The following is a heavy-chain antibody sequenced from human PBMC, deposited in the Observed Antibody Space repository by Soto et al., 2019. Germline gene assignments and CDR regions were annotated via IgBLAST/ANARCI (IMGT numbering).Heavy chain of an antibody. CDR3: ARDRVLELRFYYFDY. J-gene: IGHJ4*02. Sequence: QVQLVQSGAEVKKPGASVKVSCKASGYTFTSYAMHWVRQAPGQRLEWMGWINAGNGNTKYSQKFQGRVTITRDTSASTAYMELSSLRSEDTAVYYCARDRVLELRFYYFDYWGQGTLVTVSS. CDR1: GYTFTSYA. CDR2: INAGNGNT. D-gene: IGHD1-7*01. V-gene: IGHV1-3*01.